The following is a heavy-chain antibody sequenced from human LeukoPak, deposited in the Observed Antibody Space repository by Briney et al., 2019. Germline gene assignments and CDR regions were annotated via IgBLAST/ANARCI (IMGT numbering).Heavy chain of an antibody. CDR3: ARCVMGYSGNDLDF. V-gene: IGHV3-21*01. D-gene: IGHD5-12*01. CDR2: ISSSSSYI. J-gene: IGHJ4*02. Sequence: GGSLRLSCVASGFTFSSYSMNWVRQAPGKGLEWVSLISSSSSYIYYADSVKGRLTIYRDNAKNSLYPQINSLRVEDTAVYYCARCVMGYSGNDLDFWGQGTLVTVSS. CDR1: GFTFSSYS.